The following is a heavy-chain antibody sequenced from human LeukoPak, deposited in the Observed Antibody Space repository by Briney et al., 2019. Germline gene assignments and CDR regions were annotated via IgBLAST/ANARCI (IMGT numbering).Heavy chain of an antibody. D-gene: IGHD2-8*01. CDR3: ARAERMVNVFDI. CDR1: DGSPKSYD. Sequence: LETLSLTCSVSDGSPKSYDLSWIRQPAGHGLEWIGRIYTSGSTDYDPSLMSRVTKSVDTSKNQYSLKLRSMTAAATAVYYCARAERMVNVFDIGGQGTIVTVSS. J-gene: IGHJ3*02. V-gene: IGHV4-4*07. CDR2: IYTSGST.